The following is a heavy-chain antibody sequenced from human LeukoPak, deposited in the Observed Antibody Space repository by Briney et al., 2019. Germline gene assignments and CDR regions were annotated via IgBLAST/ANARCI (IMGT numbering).Heavy chain of an antibody. V-gene: IGHV3-23*01. CDR3: AKHTGGYYDTSAYFDY. CDR2: ISGSGVGT. D-gene: IGHD3-22*01. J-gene: IGHJ4*02. CDR1: GFTFSSYA. Sequence: GGSLRLSCAASGFTFSSYAMSWVRQAPGKGLEWVSAISGSGVGTYYAGSVKGRFTISRDNSKNALYLQMNSLRAEDTAVYFCAKHTGGYYDTSAYFDYWGQGTLVTVSS.